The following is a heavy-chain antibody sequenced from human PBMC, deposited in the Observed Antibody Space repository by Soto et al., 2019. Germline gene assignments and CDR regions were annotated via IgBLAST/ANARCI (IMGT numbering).Heavy chain of an antibody. J-gene: IGHJ4*02. CDR2: IDPSDSQT. D-gene: IGHD2-15*01. Sequence: PGESLKISCKGSGYSFAGYWITWVRQMPGKGLEWMGRIDPSDSQTYYSPSFRGHVTISAAKSITTVFLQWSSLRASDTAMYYCARQIYDDASGHNFQYYFDSWGKGTLVTVAS. V-gene: IGHV5-10-1*01. CDR1: GYSFAGYW. CDR3: ARQIYDDASGHNFQYYFDS.